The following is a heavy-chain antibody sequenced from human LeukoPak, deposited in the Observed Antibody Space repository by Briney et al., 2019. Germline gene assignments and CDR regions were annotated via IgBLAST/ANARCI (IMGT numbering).Heavy chain of an antibody. V-gene: IGHV1-18*01. CDR1: GYTFTSHG. CDR2: ISAYNGDT. Sequence: ASVKVSCKASGYTFTSHGISWVRQAPGQGLEWMGWISAYNGDTKYAQNLQGRVTLTTYTLTTTAYLELGSLTSDDTAVYYCVRDPSNTSGCKTWFDPWGQGTLVTVYS. D-gene: IGHD6-19*01. J-gene: IGHJ5*02. CDR3: VRDPSNTSGCKTWFDP.